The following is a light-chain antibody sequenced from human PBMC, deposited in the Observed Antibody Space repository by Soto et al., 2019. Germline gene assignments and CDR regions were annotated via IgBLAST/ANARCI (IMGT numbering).Light chain of an antibody. V-gene: IGKV4-1*01. Sequence: DIVMSQSPDSLAVSLGARATIKCKSSQSLFYTSNKRNYLAWYQQKPGQRPRLLISWASTRESGVPDRFSAGGSGTDFTLTITNLQADDVATYYCHQYFSAPQAFGGGTKVEI. CDR3: HQYFSAPQA. CDR1: QSLFYTSNKRNY. CDR2: WAS. J-gene: IGKJ4*01.